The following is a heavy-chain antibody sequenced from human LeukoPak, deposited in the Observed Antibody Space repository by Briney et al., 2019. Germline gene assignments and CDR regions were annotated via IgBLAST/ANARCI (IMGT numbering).Heavy chain of an antibody. CDR1: GFTFSSYA. V-gene: IGHV3-7*01. CDR2: IKQDGSEK. CDR3: ARDFRFLEWLLYDY. Sequence: GGSLRLSCAASGFTFSSYAMSWVRQAPGKGLEWVANIKQDGSEKYYVDSVKGRFTISRDNAKNSLYLQMNSLRAEDTAVYYCARDFRFLEWLLYDYWGQGTLVTVSS. J-gene: IGHJ4*02. D-gene: IGHD3-3*01.